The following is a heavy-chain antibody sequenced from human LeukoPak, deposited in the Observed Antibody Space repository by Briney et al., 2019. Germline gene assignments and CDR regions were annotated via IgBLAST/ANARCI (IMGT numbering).Heavy chain of an antibody. CDR2: INPKSGGT. CDR1: GYSFTGHY. D-gene: IGHD3-10*01. J-gene: IGHJ3*02. V-gene: IGHV1-2*02. Sequence: AAVKVSCKASGYSFTGHYMHWVRQAPGQGLEWMGWINPKSGGTNYAQKFQGRVTMTRDTSISTAYMDMSSLRSDDTAVYYCARNLWFGESSDAFDMWGQGTMVTVSS. CDR3: ARNLWFGESSDAFDM.